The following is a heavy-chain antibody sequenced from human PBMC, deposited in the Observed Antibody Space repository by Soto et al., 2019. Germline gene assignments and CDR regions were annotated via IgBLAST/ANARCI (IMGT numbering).Heavy chain of an antibody. Sequence: QVQLVESGGGVVQPGRSLRLSCAASGFTFSSYSMHWVRQAPGKGLEWVAVISYDGSNKYYADSVKGRFTISRDNSKNTLYLQMNSLRAEDTAVYYCASGAGIAVASTSFDYWGQGTLVTVSS. CDR3: ASGAGIAVASTSFDY. D-gene: IGHD6-19*01. CDR2: ISYDGSNK. CDR1: GFTFSSYS. V-gene: IGHV3-30-3*01. J-gene: IGHJ4*02.